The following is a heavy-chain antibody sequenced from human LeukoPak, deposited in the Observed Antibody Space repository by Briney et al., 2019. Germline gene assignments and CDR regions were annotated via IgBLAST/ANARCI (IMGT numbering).Heavy chain of an antibody. CDR2: INRSGST. Sequence: SETLSLTCTVSGGSISSSSYYWTWIRQPPGKGLEWIGEINRSGSTNYNPSLKSRVTISVDTSKNQFSLKLSSVTAADTAVYYCASPRMYDILTAYRRHSFDIWGQGTMVTVSS. CDR1: GGSISSSSYY. V-gene: IGHV4-39*07. J-gene: IGHJ3*02. D-gene: IGHD3-9*01. CDR3: ASPRMYDILTAYRRHSFDI.